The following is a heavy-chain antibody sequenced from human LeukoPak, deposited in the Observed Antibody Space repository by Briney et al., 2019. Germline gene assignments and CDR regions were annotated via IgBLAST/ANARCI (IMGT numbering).Heavy chain of an antibody. CDR2: INHSGST. D-gene: IGHD2-8*02. J-gene: IGHJ5*02. CDR3: AREPGYTGGYHR. Sequence: KPSETLSLTCAVYGGSFSGYFWSWIRQPPGKGLEWIGEINHSGSTNYNSSLKSRVTISVDTSKNQFSLKLSSVTAADTAVYYCAREPGYTGGYHRWGQGTLVTVSS. V-gene: IGHV4-34*01. CDR1: GGSFSGYF.